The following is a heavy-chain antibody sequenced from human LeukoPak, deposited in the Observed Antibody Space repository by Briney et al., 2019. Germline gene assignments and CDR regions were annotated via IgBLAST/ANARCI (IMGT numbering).Heavy chain of an antibody. J-gene: IGHJ1*01. Sequence: GGSLRLSCAASGFTFSSYAMSWVRQAPGKGLEWVSAISGSGGSTYYADSVKGRFTISRDNSKNTLYLQMNSLRAEDTAVYYCAKGFGRIAAAGINPLQHWGQGTLVTVSS. CDR3: AKGFGRIAAAGINPLQH. V-gene: IGHV3-23*01. CDR2: ISGSGGST. CDR1: GFTFSSYA. D-gene: IGHD6-13*01.